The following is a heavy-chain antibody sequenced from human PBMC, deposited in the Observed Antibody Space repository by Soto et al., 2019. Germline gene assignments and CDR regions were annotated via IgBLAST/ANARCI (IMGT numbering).Heavy chain of an antibody. CDR3: ARRTAAAWGFDY. Sequence: EVQLVESGGDLAQPGGSLRLSCAASGFTFSTFEMNWVRQAPGKGLEWISSISSSGRAIHYADSVRGRFTISRDNAKSSLYLQLTSLRDDDTAVYYCARRTAAAWGFDYWGQGTLVTVSS. CDR2: ISSSGRAI. J-gene: IGHJ4*02. D-gene: IGHD6-13*01. V-gene: IGHV3-48*03. CDR1: GFTFSTFE.